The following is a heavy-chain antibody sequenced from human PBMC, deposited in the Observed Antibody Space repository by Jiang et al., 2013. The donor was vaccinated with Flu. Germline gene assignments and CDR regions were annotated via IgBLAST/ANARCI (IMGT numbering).Heavy chain of an antibody. J-gene: IGHJ5*02. CDR2: IDPSDSYT. D-gene: IGHD3-22*01. Sequence: SLRISCKGSGYSFTSYWISWVRQMPGKGLEWMGRIDPSDSYTNYSPSFQGHVTISADKSISTAYLQWSSLKASDTAMYYCARHQRFPYYYDSSAQDTNWFDPWGQGTLVTVSS. V-gene: IGHV5-10-1*01. CDR1: GYSFTSYW. CDR3: ARHQRFPYYYDSSAQDTNWFDP.